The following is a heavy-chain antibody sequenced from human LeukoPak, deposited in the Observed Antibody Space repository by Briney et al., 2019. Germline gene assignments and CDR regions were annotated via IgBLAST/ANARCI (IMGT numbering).Heavy chain of an antibody. Sequence: GGSLRLSCAASGFTFSSYAMSWVRQAPGKGLEWVSAISGSGGSTYYADPVKGRFTISRDNSKNTLYLQMNSLRAEDTAVYYCASTRDGYNPYYYGMDVWGQGTTVTVSS. J-gene: IGHJ6*02. D-gene: IGHD5-24*01. CDR2: ISGSGGST. CDR1: GFTFSSYA. CDR3: ASTRDGYNPYYYGMDV. V-gene: IGHV3-23*01.